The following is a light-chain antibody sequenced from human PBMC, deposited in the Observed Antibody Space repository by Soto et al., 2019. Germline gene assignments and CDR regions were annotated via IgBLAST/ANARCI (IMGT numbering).Light chain of an antibody. CDR1: QSVSSY. CDR3: QQRSNWPPYT. J-gene: IGKJ2*01. Sequence: EIVLTQSPATLSLSPGERATLSCRASQSVSSYLAWYQQKPGQAPRLLIYEASNRATGIPARFSGSGSGTDFTLTISSLEPEDFAVYYCQQRSNWPPYTFGQGTKVEIK. V-gene: IGKV3-11*01. CDR2: EAS.